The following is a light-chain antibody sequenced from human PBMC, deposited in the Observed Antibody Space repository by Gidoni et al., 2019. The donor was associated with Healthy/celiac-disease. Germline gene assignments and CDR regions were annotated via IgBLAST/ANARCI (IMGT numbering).Light chain of an antibody. J-gene: IGKJ1*01. Sequence: DIQMTQSPTSLAASVGDRVPIACRARPSVKNFLAWYQQRSGKAPKLLISAASSLHGGVPLRFSGSGSGTDLNLTISSLQPEDFAAYYCQQSYRTPLTFGQGTKVEVK. CDR3: QQSYRTPLT. CDR1: PSVKNF. CDR2: AAS. V-gene: IGKV1-39*01.